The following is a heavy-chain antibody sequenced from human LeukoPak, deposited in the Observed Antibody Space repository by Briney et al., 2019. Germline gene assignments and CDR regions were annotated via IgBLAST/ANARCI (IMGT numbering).Heavy chain of an antibody. Sequence: SQTLSLTCTVSGGSISSGGYYWSWIRQHPGKGLEWIGYIYYSGSTYYNPSLKSRVTISVDTSKNQFSLKLSSVTAADTAVYYCARLMGVEVGANNWFDPWGQGTLVTVSS. D-gene: IGHD1-26*01. CDR3: ARLMGVEVGANNWFDP. V-gene: IGHV4-31*03. CDR2: IYYSGST. J-gene: IGHJ5*02. CDR1: GGSISSGGYY.